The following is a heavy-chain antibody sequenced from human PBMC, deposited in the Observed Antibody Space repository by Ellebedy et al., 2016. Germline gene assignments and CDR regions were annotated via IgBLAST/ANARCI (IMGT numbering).Heavy chain of an antibody. CDR1: GYAFTGYY. Sequence: ASVKVSCKASGYAFTGYYMHWVRQAPGQGLEWMGWINAGNGNTKYSQKFQGRVTITRDTSASTAYMELSSLRSEDTAVYYCASKVYGDYRESNWYFDLWGRGTLVTVSS. J-gene: IGHJ2*01. V-gene: IGHV1-3*01. CDR3: ASKVYGDYRESNWYFDL. D-gene: IGHD4-17*01. CDR2: INAGNGNT.